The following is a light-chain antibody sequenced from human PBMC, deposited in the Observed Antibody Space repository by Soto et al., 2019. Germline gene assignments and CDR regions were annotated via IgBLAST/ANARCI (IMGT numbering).Light chain of an antibody. J-gene: IGLJ1*01. Sequence: QSALTQPPSASGSPGQSVTISCTGTSSDVGGYNYVSWYQQHPGKAPKLMIYEVSKRPSGVPDRFSGSKSGNTASLTVSGPQAEDEGDYYCSSYAGSNNLVFGTGTKVTVL. CDR1: SSDVGGYNY. V-gene: IGLV2-8*01. CDR3: SSYAGSNNLV. CDR2: EVS.